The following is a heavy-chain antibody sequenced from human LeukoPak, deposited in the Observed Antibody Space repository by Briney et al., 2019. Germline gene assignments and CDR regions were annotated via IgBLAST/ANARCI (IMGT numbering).Heavy chain of an antibody. Sequence: PGGSLRFSCAASGFTFSSYAMSWVRQAPGKGLEWVSAISGSGGSTYYADSVKGRFTISRDNSKNTLYLQMNSLRAEDTAVYYCAKKKTDYYWYFDLWGRGTLVTVSS. V-gene: IGHV3-23*01. CDR2: ISGSGGST. CDR1: GFTFSSYA. D-gene: IGHD4-11*01. J-gene: IGHJ2*01. CDR3: AKKKTDYYWYFDL.